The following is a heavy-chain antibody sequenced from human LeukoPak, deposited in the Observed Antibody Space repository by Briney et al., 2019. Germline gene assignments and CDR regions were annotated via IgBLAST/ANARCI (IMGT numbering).Heavy chain of an antibody. Sequence: PGGSLRLSCAASGFTFSSNGMHWVRQAPGKGLEWVGFIRSKAYGGTTEYAASVKGRFTISRDDSKSIAYLQMNSLKTEDTAVYYCTRYSSSWSTLDYWGQGTLVTVSS. CDR3: TRYSSSWSTLDY. J-gene: IGHJ4*02. CDR2: IRSKAYGGTT. V-gene: IGHV3-49*04. CDR1: GFTFSSNG. D-gene: IGHD6-13*01.